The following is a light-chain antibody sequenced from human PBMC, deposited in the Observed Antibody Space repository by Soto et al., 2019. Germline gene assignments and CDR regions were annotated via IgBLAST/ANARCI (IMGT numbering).Light chain of an antibody. J-gene: IGKJ4*01. CDR3: QQRSNWPPLT. V-gene: IGKV3-11*01. CDR1: QSVSSY. CDR2: DAA. Sequence: EIVLTQSPATLSLSPGERATLSCRASQSVSSYLAWYQQKPGQAPRLLIYDAANRATGIPARIGGSGSGTDFTLTISSLEPEDFAIYYCQQRSNWPPLTFGGGTKVDIK.